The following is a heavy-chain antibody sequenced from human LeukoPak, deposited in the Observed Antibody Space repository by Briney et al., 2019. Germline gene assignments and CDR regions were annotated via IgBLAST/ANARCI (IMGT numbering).Heavy chain of an antibody. CDR2: FDPEDGET. Sequence: ASVKVSCKVSGYTLTELSMHWVRQAPGKGLEWMGGFDPEDGETIYAQKFQGRVTMTTDTSTSTAYMELRSLRSDDTAVYYCARDFGTVVTPGWFDPWGQGTLVTVSS. V-gene: IGHV1-24*01. CDR3: ARDFGTVVTPGWFDP. J-gene: IGHJ5*02. D-gene: IGHD4-23*01. CDR1: GYTLTELS.